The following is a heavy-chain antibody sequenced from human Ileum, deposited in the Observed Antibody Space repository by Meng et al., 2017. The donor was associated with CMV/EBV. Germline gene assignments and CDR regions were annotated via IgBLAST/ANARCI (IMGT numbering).Heavy chain of an antibody. CDR1: GGSISNYY. Sequence: QVQLQGSGQGLVKPSETLSLTCTVSGGSISNYYWNWIRQPAGKGLEWIGRIYSSGSTKYNPSLKSRVTMSVDTSQNQFSLKLNSVTAADTAVYYCARDREWGCTSSSCQTNWFDPWGQGTLVTVSS. D-gene: IGHD2-2*01. J-gene: IGHJ5*02. CDR3: ARDREWGCTSSSCQTNWFDP. CDR2: IYSSGST. V-gene: IGHV4-4*07.